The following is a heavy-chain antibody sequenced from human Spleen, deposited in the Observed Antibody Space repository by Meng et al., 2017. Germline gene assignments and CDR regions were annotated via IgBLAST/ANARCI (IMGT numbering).Heavy chain of an antibody. J-gene: IGHJ1*01. CDR1: GFTFSTYW. V-gene: IGHV3-74*01. CDR2: INSDGRTT. CDR3: ARDRIGRLAGINGEYFQY. D-gene: IGHD2-21*01. Sequence: GGSLRLSCAASGFTFSTYWMHWVRQAPGKGLVWVSRINSDGRTTNYADSVKGRFTISRDNAKNSLYLHMNSLRAEDTAVYYCARDRIGRLAGINGEYFQYWGQGTLVTVSS.